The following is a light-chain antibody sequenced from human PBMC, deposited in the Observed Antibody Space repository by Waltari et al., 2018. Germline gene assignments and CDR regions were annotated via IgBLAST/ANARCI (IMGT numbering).Light chain of an antibody. CDR2: EVI. Sequence: PASVSGVPGQSITISCTGTTGDGGNSNFVSWYQHHPGKVPKLIIYEVIKRPSGISDRFTGSKSGNTASLSISGLQAEDEADYYCCSYVQKDIWLFGGGTKVTVL. CDR1: TGDGGNSNF. CDR3: CSYVQKDIWL. J-gene: IGLJ3*02. V-gene: IGLV2-23*02.